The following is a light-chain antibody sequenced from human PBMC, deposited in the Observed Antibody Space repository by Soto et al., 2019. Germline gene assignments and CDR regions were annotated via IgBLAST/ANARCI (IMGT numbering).Light chain of an antibody. Sequence: QSVLTQQPSVSGAPGQRVTISCTGNSSNIGTGYGVHWYQHVAGTAPKLLLFGNSTRPPGVSDRFSGSKSGTSASLAITGLQAEDEADYYCQAYYYSLTAFVFGGGTQLTVL. V-gene: IGLV1-40*01. CDR1: SSNIGTGYG. J-gene: IGLJ3*02. CDR2: GNS. CDR3: QAYYYSLTAFV.